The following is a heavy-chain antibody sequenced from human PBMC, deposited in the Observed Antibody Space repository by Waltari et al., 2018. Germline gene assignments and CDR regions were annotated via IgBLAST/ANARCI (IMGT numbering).Heavy chain of an antibody. J-gene: IGHJ6*02. Sequence: QVQLQESGPGLVKPSETLSLTCTVYGGSISSYYWSWIRQPPGKGLEWVGYIYYSGSTHHHPSLESRVTISVDTSKNQFSRKLSSVTAADTAVYYCARGGLCSSTSCYKYYYGMDVWGQGTTVTVSS. D-gene: IGHD2-2*02. CDR1: GGSISSYY. V-gene: IGHV4-59*01. CDR2: IYYSGST. CDR3: ARGGLCSSTSCYKYYYGMDV.